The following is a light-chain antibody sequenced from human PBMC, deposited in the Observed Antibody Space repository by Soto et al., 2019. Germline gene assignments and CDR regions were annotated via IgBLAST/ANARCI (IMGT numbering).Light chain of an antibody. CDR1: SRDVGGYDS. V-gene: IGLV2-8*01. CDR3: SSSAGYHNVR. CDR2: EVT. Sequence: QSALTQPPSASGSPGQSVTISCTGPSRDVGGYDSVSWYRQYPGKAPKLIIYEVTKRPSGVPHRFSGSKSGNRASLTVSGLQADDEGEYYCSSSAGYHNVRFGGVTNLTVL. J-gene: IGLJ3*02.